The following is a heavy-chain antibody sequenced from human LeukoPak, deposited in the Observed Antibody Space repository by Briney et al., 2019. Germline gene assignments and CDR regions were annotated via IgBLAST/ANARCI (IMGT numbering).Heavy chain of an antibody. CDR1: GFTFSTYT. Sequence: GGSLRLSCVVSGFTFSTYTLNWVRQAPGKGLEWVSVIYSGGSTYYADSVKGRFTISRDNSKNTLYLQMNSLRAEDTAVYYCARDRQGCSSTSCPDYYGMDVWGQGTTVTVSS. J-gene: IGHJ6*02. V-gene: IGHV3-53*01. CDR2: IYSGGST. D-gene: IGHD2-2*01. CDR3: ARDRQGCSSTSCPDYYGMDV.